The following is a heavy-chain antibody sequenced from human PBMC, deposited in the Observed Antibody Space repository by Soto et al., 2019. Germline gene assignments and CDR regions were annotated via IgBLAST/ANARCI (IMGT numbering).Heavy chain of an antibody. J-gene: IGHJ5*02. Sequence: SVKVSCKASGGTFSSYAISWVRQAPGQGLEWMGGIIPIFGTANYAQKFQGRVTITADESTSTAYMELSSLRSEDAAVYYCARGGPRVYCSGGSCYTPTQNWFDPWGQGTLVTVSS. CDR1: GGTFSSYA. V-gene: IGHV1-69*13. CDR3: ARGGPRVYCSGGSCYTPTQNWFDP. D-gene: IGHD2-15*01. CDR2: IIPIFGTA.